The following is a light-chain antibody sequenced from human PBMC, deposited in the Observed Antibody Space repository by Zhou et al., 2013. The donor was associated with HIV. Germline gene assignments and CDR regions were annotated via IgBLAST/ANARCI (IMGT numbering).Light chain of an antibody. CDR3: QQSSSFPFT. Sequence: DIQMTQSPSTLSASVGDRVTIACRASQSISDWLAWYQQKPGKAPNLLISTNLQSGVPPRFSGSGSGTDFTLTISSLQPEDFATYYCQQSSSFPFTFGPGTKVDV. CDR1: QSISDW. J-gene: IGKJ3*01. V-gene: IGKV1-5*01. CDR2: T.